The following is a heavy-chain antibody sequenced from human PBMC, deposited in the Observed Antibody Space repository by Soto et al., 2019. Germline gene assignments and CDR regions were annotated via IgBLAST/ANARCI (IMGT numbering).Heavy chain of an antibody. V-gene: IGHV3-74*01. D-gene: IGHD3-16*01. J-gene: IGHJ5*02. Sequence: GGSLRLSCAASGFTFSSHWMHWVRQAPGKGLVWVSRINSDGSRTSYADSVKGRFTISRDNAKSTLYLQMNSLTAEDTAVYYCAREGGYNWFDPWGQGTPVTVYS. CDR3: AREGGYNWFDP. CDR2: INSDGSRT. CDR1: GFTFSSHW.